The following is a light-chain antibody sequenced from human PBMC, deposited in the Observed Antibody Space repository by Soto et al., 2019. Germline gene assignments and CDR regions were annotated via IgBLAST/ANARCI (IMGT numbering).Light chain of an antibody. CDR1: QNVRSN. CDR2: AAS. V-gene: IGKV3-15*01. Sequence: EIVMTQSPATLSVSPGERATLSCRASQNVRSNLAWYQQKPGQAPRLLIYAASPRATGIPARFSGSGSGTEFTLTISSLQSEDFTLYYCQQYNQWPRGTFGQGTKVEV. J-gene: IGKJ1*01. CDR3: QQYNQWPRGT.